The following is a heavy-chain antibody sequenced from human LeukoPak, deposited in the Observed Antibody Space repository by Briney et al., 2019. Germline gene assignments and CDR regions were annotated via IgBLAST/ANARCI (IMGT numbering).Heavy chain of an antibody. CDR1: GGSISSGGYY. CDR3: ARHGPHNWNDRHAFDI. J-gene: IGHJ3*02. D-gene: IGHD1-20*01. Sequence: SETLSLTCTVSGGSISSGGYYWSWIRQPPGKGLEWIGYIYHSGSTYYNPSLKSRVTISVDRSKNQFSLKLSSVTAADTAVYYCARHGPHNWNDRHAFDIWGQGTMVTVSS. V-gene: IGHV4-30-2*01. CDR2: IYHSGST.